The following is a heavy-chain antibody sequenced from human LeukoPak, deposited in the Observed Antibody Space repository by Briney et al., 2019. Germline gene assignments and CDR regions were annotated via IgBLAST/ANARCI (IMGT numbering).Heavy chain of an antibody. CDR2: IIPIFGIA. V-gene: IGHV1-69*04. CDR1: GGTFSSYA. CDR3: AGTYYYDSSGSYYFDY. J-gene: IGHJ4*02. Sequence: SVKVSCKASGGTFSSYAISWVRQTPGQGLEWMGRIIPIFGIANYAQKFQGRVTITADKSTSTAYMELSSLRSEDTAVYYCAGTYYYDSSGSYYFDYWGQGTLATVSS. D-gene: IGHD3-22*01.